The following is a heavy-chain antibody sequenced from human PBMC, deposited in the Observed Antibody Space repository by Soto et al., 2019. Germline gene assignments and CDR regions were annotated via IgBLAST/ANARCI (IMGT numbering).Heavy chain of an antibody. D-gene: IGHD3-10*01. CDR3: ARGSMVRGVIPKPHNWFDP. J-gene: IGHJ5*02. CDR1: GGSFSGYY. Sequence: QVQLQQWGAGLLKPSETLSLTCAVYGGSFSGYYWSWIRQPPGKGLEWIGVINHSGSTNYNPSLKSRVTISVDTSKNQFSLKLSSVTAADTAVYYCARGSMVRGVIPKPHNWFDPWGQGTLVTVSS. V-gene: IGHV4-34*01. CDR2: INHSGST.